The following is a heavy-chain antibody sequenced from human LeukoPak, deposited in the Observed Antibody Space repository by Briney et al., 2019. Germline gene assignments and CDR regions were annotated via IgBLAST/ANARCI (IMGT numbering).Heavy chain of an antibody. CDR2: IYSGDNT. CDR1: GFTVSSNY. V-gene: IGHV3-66*01. CDR3: ARAAYGDYVHWFDP. D-gene: IGHD4-17*01. J-gene: IGHJ5*02. Sequence: GGSLGLSCAASGFTVSSNYMSWVRQAPGKGLEWVSVIYSGDNTGYADSVKGRFTISRDNSKNTLYLQINSLRAEDTAVYYCARAAYGDYVHWFDPWGQGTLVTVSS.